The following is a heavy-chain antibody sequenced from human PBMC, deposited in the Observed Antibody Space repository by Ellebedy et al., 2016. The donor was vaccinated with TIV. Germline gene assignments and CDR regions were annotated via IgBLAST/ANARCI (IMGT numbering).Heavy chain of an antibody. CDR1: GYNFNAYF. Sequence: AASVKVSCKASGYNFNAYFIHWVRQAPGQGLEWMGWINCHTGDAYFAQKFQGWVSMTRDTSIKTAYLELTEPKSDDTAVYYCTRDRAFGDSSFDPWGQGTLVTVSS. V-gene: IGHV1-2*04. CDR3: TRDRAFGDSSFDP. CDR2: INCHTGDA. J-gene: IGHJ5*02. D-gene: IGHD4-17*01.